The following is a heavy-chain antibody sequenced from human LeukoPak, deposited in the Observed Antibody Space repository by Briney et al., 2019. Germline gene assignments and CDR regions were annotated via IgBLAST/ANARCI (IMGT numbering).Heavy chain of an antibody. Sequence: PSETLSLTCAVSGGSISSGGYSWSWIRQPPGKGLEWIGYIYHSGSTYYNPSLKSRVTISVDRSKNQFSLKLSSVTAADTAVYYCARGRAAAGTFEYWGQGTLVTVSS. V-gene: IGHV4-30-2*01. CDR2: IYHSGST. CDR1: GGSISSGGYS. D-gene: IGHD6-13*01. J-gene: IGHJ4*02. CDR3: ARGRAAAGTFEY.